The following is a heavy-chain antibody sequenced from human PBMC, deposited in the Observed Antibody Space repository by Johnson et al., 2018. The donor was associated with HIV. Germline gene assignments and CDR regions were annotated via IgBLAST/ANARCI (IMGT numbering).Heavy chain of an antibody. J-gene: IGHJ3*02. D-gene: IGHD3-3*01. CDR1: GFTFSNAW. CDR3: TTNCWSGFYPDAFDI. Sequence: MLLVESGGGLVKPGGSLRLSCAASGFTFSNAWMTWVRQAPGKGLEWVGRITSISDGGTTDYAAPVRGRFSISRDDSETTVYLQMNSLKIEDTAVYYCTTNCWSGFYPDAFDIWGQGTIVTVSS. CDR2: ITSISDGGTT. V-gene: IGHV3-15*01.